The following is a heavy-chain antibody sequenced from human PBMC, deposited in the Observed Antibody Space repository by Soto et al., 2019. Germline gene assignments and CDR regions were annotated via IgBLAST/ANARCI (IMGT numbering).Heavy chain of an antibody. D-gene: IGHD1-26*01. CDR1: GFTFSSYW. V-gene: IGHV3-7*01. CDR3: GGYWAQRERNFDC. J-gene: IGHJ4*02. CDR2: IKQDGSEK. Sequence: PGGSLRLSCAASGFTFSSYWMSWVRQAPGKGLEWVANIKQDGSEKYYVDSVKGRFTISRDNAKNSLYLQMNSLRAEDTAVYYCGGYWAQRERNFDCGCQGNLLTVSS.